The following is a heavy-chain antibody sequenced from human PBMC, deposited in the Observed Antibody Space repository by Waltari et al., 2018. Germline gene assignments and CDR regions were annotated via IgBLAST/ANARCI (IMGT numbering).Heavy chain of an antibody. V-gene: IGHV3-49*04. Sequence: EVQLAESGGGLVQPGRSLRLYCTASGFNFGDYAMTWVRQVPGKGLEWVGFIRSKTYGGAPEYAASVKCRFTISRDDSKSVAYLQMNSLRTEDTALYYCTRADGMTDLDYWGQGALVTVSS. J-gene: IGHJ4*02. CDR1: GFNFGDYA. CDR3: TRADGMTDLDY. CDR2: IRSKTYGGAP.